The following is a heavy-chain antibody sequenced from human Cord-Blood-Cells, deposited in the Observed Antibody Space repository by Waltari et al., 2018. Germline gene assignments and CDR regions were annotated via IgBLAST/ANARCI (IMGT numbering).Heavy chain of an antibody. D-gene: IGHD3-22*01. Sequence: QVQLQESGPGLVKPSETLSLTCTVSGGSISSYYWSWIRQPAGKGLEWIGRISTSGSTNYNPSLKSRVPMSVDTSKNQFSLKLSSVTAADTAVYYCARVPDSSGYNWFDPWGQGTLVTVSS. CDR1: GGSISSYY. CDR3: ARVPDSSGYNWFDP. J-gene: IGHJ5*02. CDR2: ISTSGST. V-gene: IGHV4-4*07.